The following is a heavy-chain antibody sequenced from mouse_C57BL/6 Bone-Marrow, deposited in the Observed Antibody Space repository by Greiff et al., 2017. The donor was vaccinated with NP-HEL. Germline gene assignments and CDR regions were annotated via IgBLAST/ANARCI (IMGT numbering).Heavy chain of an antibody. CDR3: ARWFAY. CDR2: ISSGGSYT. V-gene: IGHV5-6*01. J-gene: IGHJ3*01. CDR1: GFTFSSYG. Sequence: EVQGVESGGDLVKPGGSLKLSCAASGFTFSSYGMSWVSQTPDKRLEWVATISSGGSYTYYPDSVKGRFTISRDNAKNTLYLQMSSLKSEDTAMYYCARWFAYWGQGTLVTVSA.